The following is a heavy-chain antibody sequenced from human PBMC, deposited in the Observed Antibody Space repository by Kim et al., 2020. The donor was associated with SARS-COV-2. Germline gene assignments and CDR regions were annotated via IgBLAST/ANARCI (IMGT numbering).Heavy chain of an antibody. CDR1: GFTFSSYA. V-gene: IGHV3-64D*09. J-gene: IGHJ4*02. CDR2: ISSNGGST. D-gene: IGHD2-2*01. Sequence: GGSLRLSCSASGFTFSSYAMHWVRQAPGKGLEYVSAISSNGGSTYYADSVKGRFTISRDNSKNTLYLQMSSLRAEDTAVYYCVKGVYCSSTSCYAPGYWGQGTLVTVSS. CDR3: VKGVYCSSTSCYAPGY.